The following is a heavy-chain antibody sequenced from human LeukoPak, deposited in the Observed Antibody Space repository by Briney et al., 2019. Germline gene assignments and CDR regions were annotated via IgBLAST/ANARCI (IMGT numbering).Heavy chain of an antibody. J-gene: IGHJ6*04. CDR1: GRTFNSYA. Sequence: SANVSYKASGRTFNSYAIRWVRQAPGQGREWMGGIIPIFGTANYTQKFQGRVTMNADESTSTAYMGLSSVRSEDTAVYYCARANLEFGGSPQVYYYYGMDVWGKGTTVTVSS. CDR2: IIPIFGTA. D-gene: IGHD2-15*01. CDR3: ARANLEFGGSPQVYYYYGMDV. V-gene: IGHV1-69*13.